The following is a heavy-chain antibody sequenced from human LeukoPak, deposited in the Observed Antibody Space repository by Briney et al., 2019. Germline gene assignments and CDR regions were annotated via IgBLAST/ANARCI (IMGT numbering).Heavy chain of an antibody. CDR3: AKDGGNGYSHDAFDI. CDR2: IWNDGSQK. D-gene: IGHD5-24*01. J-gene: IGHJ3*02. CDR1: GFTFSTYG. V-gene: IGHV3-33*06. Sequence: GGSLRLSCAASGFTFSTYGMHWVRQAPGKGLEWLAVIWNDGSQKYYADSVKGRLAVSRDNSKNTLFLQVNSLRVEDTAIYYCAKDGGNGYSHDAFDIWGQGTMVTVSS.